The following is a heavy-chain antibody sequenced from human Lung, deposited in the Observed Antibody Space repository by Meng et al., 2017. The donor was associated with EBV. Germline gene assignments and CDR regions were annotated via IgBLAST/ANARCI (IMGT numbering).Heavy chain of an antibody. Sequence: QVQLARSGPGLVKPSQTPSLTGTVSVGSISSGDYHWSWIRQPPGKGLEWIGYIYYSGSTYYNPSLKSRVTISVDTSKNQFSLKLSSVTATDTAVYYCAREWCSGGSCYPDYWGQGTLVTVSS. CDR1: VGSISSGDYH. CDR3: AREWCSGGSCYPDY. CDR2: IYYSGST. J-gene: IGHJ4*02. V-gene: IGHV4-30-4*08. D-gene: IGHD2-15*01.